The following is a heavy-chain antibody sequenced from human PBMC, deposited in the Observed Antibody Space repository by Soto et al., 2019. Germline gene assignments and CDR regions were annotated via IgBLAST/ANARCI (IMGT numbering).Heavy chain of an antibody. CDR3: ASSHAGAHITAAVH. Sequence: PSETLSLTCAVSGGSISSDGYSWSWIRQPPGKGLEWIGYIYHSGSTYYKPSLKSRVTISVDRSKNQFYLKLSSVTAADTAVYYCASSHAGAHITAAVHWGQGTLVTVSS. V-gene: IGHV4-30-2*01. D-gene: IGHD6-13*01. CDR2: IYHSGST. CDR1: GGSISSDGYS. J-gene: IGHJ4*02.